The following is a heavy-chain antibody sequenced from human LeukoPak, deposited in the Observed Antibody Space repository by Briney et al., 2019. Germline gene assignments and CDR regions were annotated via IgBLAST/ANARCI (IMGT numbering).Heavy chain of an antibody. V-gene: IGHV1-2*02. CDR3: ARDSRIAAAGPYRPNWFDP. J-gene: IGHJ5*02. CDR2: INPNSGGT. CDR1: GYTFTGYY. D-gene: IGHD6-13*01. Sequence: GASVKVSCKASGYTFTGYYMHWVRQAPGQGLEWMGWINPNSGGTNYAQKFQGRVTMTRDTSISTAYMELSRLRSDDTAVYYCARDSRIAAAGPYRPNWFDPWGQGTLVTVSS.